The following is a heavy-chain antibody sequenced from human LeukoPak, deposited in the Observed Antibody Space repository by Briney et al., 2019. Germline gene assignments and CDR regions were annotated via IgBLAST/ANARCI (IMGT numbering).Heavy chain of an antibody. CDR2: ITSSSRYI. Sequence: GESLKISCAASGFTLSAYTMNWVRQAPGKGLEWISSITSSSRYIYYAGSVKGRFTISRDNAKNSLYLQMNNLRAEDTAVYYCAKDHESSGSGELGFWGQGTLVTVSS. J-gene: IGHJ4*02. D-gene: IGHD3-10*01. CDR3: AKDHESSGSGELGF. CDR1: GFTLSAYT. V-gene: IGHV3-21*01.